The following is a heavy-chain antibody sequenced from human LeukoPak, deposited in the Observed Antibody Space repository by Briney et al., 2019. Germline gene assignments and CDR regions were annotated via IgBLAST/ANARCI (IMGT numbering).Heavy chain of an antibody. CDR2: ISGSGGTT. D-gene: IGHD3-9*01. CDR1: GFTFSSYA. Sequence: GGSLRLSCAASGFTFSSYAMSWVRQAPGKGLEWVSVISGSGGTTYYADSVKGRFTISRDNSKNTLYLQMNSLRAEDTAVYYCAKSPRILTGYLDYWGQGTLVTVSS. V-gene: IGHV3-23*01. J-gene: IGHJ4*02. CDR3: AKSPRILTGYLDY.